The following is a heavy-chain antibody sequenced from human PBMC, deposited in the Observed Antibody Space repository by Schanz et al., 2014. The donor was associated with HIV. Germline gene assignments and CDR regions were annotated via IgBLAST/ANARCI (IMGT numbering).Heavy chain of an antibody. CDR2: IWYDGSNK. D-gene: IGHD2-8*01. Sequence: QVQLVESGGGVVQPGRSLRLSCAASGFTFSSYGMHWVRQAPGKGLEWVAVIWYDGSNKYYADSVKGRFTISRDNSKNTLYLQMNSLRAEDTAVYYCARDRMVYAQAPLYDFDYWGQGTLVTVSS. CDR3: ARDRMVYAQAPLYDFDY. V-gene: IGHV3-33*01. J-gene: IGHJ4*02. CDR1: GFTFSSYG.